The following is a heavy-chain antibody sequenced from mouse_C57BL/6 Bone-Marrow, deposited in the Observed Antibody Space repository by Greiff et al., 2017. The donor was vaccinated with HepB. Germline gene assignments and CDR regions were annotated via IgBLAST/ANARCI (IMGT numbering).Heavy chain of an antibody. V-gene: IGHV5-2*01. D-gene: IGHD1-3*01. CDR1: EYEFPSHD. CDR2: INSDGGST. CDR3: ARPKSQFWFAY. Sequence: DVKLMESGGGLVQPGESLKLSCESNEYEFPSHDMSWVRKTPEKRLELVAAINSDGGSTYYPDTMERRFIISRDNTKKTLYLQMSSLRSEYTALYYCARPKSQFWFAYWGQGTLVTVSA. J-gene: IGHJ3*01.